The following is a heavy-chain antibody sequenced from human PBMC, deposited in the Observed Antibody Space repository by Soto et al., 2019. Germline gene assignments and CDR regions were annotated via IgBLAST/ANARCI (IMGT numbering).Heavy chain of an antibody. CDR1: GYTFTSYA. Sequence: WASVKVSCKASGYTFTSYAMHWVRQAPGQRLEWMGWTNAGNGNTKYSQKFQGRVTITRDTSASTAYMELSSLRSEDTAVYYCAFRGRYSNPYGMDVWGQGTTVTVSS. D-gene: IGHD6-13*01. CDR2: TNAGNGNT. J-gene: IGHJ6*02. V-gene: IGHV1-3*01. CDR3: AFRGRYSNPYGMDV.